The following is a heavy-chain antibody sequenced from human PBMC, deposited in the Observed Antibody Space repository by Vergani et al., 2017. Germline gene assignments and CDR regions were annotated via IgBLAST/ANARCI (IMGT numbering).Heavy chain of an antibody. D-gene: IGHD3-16*02. CDR1: GGSISSGGYY. CDR3: ARARWVTFGGVIVGRWFDP. CDR2: IYYSGST. J-gene: IGHJ5*02. V-gene: IGHV4-31*03. Sequence: QVQLQESGPGLVKPSQTLSLTCTVSGGSISSGGYYWSWIRQHPGKGLEWIGYIYYSGSTYYNPSLMSRVTISVDTSKNQFSLKLSSVTAADTAVYYCARARWVTFGGVIVGRWFDPWGQGTLVTVSS.